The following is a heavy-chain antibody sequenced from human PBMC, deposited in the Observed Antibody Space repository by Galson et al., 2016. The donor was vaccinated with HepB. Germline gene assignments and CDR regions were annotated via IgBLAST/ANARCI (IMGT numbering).Heavy chain of an antibody. D-gene: IGHD3-10*02. CDR2: SSSTGGST. Sequence: SLRLSCAASGFTFSSYAMHWVRQAPGKGLDYVSASSSTGGSTYYADSVKGRFTISRDNSKNTLYLQMSSLRAEDTAVYYCVNVPFDYWGQGTLVTVSS. CDR1: GFTFSSYA. CDR3: VNVPFDY. J-gene: IGHJ4*02. V-gene: IGHV3-64D*09.